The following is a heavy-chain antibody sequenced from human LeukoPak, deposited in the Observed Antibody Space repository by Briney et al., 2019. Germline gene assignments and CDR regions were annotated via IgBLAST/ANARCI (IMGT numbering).Heavy chain of an antibody. V-gene: IGHV4-39*07. CDR3: ASQYNWNYEDY. D-gene: IGHD1-7*01. CDR1: GGSISSSSYY. Sequence: SETLSLTCTVSGGSISSSSYYWGWIRQPPGKGLAWIGSIYYSGSTYYNLSLKSRVTISVDTSKNQFSLKLSSVTAADTAVYYCASQYNWNYEDYWGQGTLVTVSS. CDR2: IYYSGST. J-gene: IGHJ4*02.